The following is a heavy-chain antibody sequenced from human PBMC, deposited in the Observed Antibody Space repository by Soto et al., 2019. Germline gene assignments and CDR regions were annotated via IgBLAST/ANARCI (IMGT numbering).Heavy chain of an antibody. CDR2: ISYDGSNK. V-gene: IGHV3-30-3*01. CDR1: GITFRSRA. D-gene: IGHD3-22*01. CDR3: ARLGPGPMYYYDSSG. Sequence: EQLLESGGDLVQPGGSLRLSCVASGITFRSRAMSWVRQAPGKGLEWVAVISYDGSNKYYADSVKGRFTISRDNSKNTLYLQMNSLRAEDTAVYYCARLGPGPMYYYDSSGWGQGTLVTVSS. J-gene: IGHJ4*02.